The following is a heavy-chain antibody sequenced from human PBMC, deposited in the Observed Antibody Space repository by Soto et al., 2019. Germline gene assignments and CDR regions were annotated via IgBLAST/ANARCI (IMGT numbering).Heavy chain of an antibody. CDR2: IYYSGST. V-gene: IGHV4-59*08. CDR1: GGSISGYY. CDR3: ARLIRGDSSWYLDY. D-gene: IGHD6-13*01. Sequence: QVQLQESGPGLVKPSETLSLTCTVSGGSISGYYWSWIRQPPGKGLEWIGYIYYSGSTNYNPSLKSRVTISVDTSKNQFSLKLSSVTAADTAVYYCARLIRGDSSWYLDYWGQGTLVTVSS. J-gene: IGHJ4*02.